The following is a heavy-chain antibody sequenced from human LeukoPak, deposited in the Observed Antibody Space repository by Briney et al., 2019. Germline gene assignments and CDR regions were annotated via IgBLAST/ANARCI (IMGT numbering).Heavy chain of an antibody. CDR3: ARERYGSGSYRELDP. V-gene: IGHV3-20*04. CDR1: GFTFDDYG. Sequence: RPGGSLRLSCAACGFTFDDYGMSWVRQAPGKGLEWVSGINWNGGSTGYADSVKGRFTISRDNAKNSLYLQMNSLRAEDTALYYCARERYGSGSYRELDPWGQGTLVTVSS. D-gene: IGHD3-10*01. J-gene: IGHJ5*02. CDR2: INWNGGST.